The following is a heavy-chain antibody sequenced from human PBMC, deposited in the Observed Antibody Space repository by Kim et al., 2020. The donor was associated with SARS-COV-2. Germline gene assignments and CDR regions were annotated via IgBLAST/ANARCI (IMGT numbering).Heavy chain of an antibody. V-gene: IGHV3-13*04. CDR2: IGTAGDT. D-gene: IGHD6-13*01. CDR1: GFTFSSYD. J-gene: IGHJ6*02. CDR3: ARDGGTTGYSRYYGMDV. Sequence: GGSLRLSCAASGFTFSSYDMHWVRQATGKGLEWVSAIGTAGDTYYPGSVKGRFTISRENAKNSLYLQMNSLRAGDTAVYYCARDGGTTGYSRYYGMDVWGQGTTVTVSS.